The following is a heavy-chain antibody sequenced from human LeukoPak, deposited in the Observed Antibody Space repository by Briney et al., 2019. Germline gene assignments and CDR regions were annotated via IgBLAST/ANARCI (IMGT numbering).Heavy chain of an antibody. CDR1: GGTFSSYS. J-gene: IGHJ4*02. Sequence: SVTVSCEASGGTFSSYSISWVRQAPGQGLEWMGRIIPIFGTANYAQKFQGRVTITTAESTSTAYMDLSSLRSEDTVVYYCARNDFWSGYYGSWGNDYWGQGTLVTVSS. CDR3: ARNDFWSGYYGSWGNDY. CDR2: IIPIFGTA. D-gene: IGHD3-3*01. V-gene: IGHV1-69*05.